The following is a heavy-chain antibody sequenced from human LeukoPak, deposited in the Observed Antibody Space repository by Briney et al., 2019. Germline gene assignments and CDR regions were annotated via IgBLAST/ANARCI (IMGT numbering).Heavy chain of an antibody. CDR1: GGSISSSTYY. D-gene: IGHD4-11*01. Sequence: PSETLSLTCTVSGGSISSSTYYWGWIRQPPGKGLEWIGSIYYSGSTYYSSSLKSRVTISVDTSKNQFSLKLSSVTAADTAVYYCARTGTTVAKGLDIWDQGTMVTVSS. CDR2: IYYSGST. J-gene: IGHJ3*02. CDR3: ARTGTTVAKGLDI. V-gene: IGHV4-39*01.